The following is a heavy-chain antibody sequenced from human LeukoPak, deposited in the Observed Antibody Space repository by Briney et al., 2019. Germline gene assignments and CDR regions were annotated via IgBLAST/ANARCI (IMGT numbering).Heavy chain of an antibody. CDR2: IKQDGSEK. Sequence: PGGSLRLSCAASGFTFSSYWMSWVRQAPGKGLEWVANIKQDGSEKYYVDSVKGRFTISRDNAKNSLYLQMNSLRAEDTAVYYCATLAYYYTSGSYPPDFWGQGTLVTVSS. CDR1: GFTFSSYW. V-gene: IGHV3-7*01. CDR3: ATLAYYYTSGSYPPDF. D-gene: IGHD3-10*01. J-gene: IGHJ4*02.